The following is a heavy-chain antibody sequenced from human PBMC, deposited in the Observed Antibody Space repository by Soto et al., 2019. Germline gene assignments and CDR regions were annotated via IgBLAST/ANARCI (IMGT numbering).Heavy chain of an antibody. CDR2: ISGGGGGT. D-gene: IGHD3-9*01. J-gene: IGHJ4*02. CDR1: GFTFTSYA. Sequence: PGGSLRLSCAASGFTFTSYAMNWVRQAPGKGLEWVSSISGGGGGTYYADSVKGRLTISRDNSKNTLYLQMNSLRAEDTALYYCAKGSHYDILTAYHAFDYWGPGTLVTVSS. V-gene: IGHV3-23*01. CDR3: AKGSHYDILTAYHAFDY.